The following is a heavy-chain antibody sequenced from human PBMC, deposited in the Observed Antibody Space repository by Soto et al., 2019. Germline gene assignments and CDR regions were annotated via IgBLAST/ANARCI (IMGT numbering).Heavy chain of an antibody. V-gene: IGHV3-30-3*01. CDR3: ARDSLPGRGYWYFDL. D-gene: IGHD3-10*01. CDR1: GFTFSSYA. J-gene: IGHJ2*01. CDR2: ISYDGSNK. Sequence: QVQLVESGGGVVQPGRSLRLSCAASGFTFSSYAMHWVRQAPGKGLEWVAVISYDGSNKYYADSVKGRFTISRDNSKNTLYLQMNSLRAEDTAVYYCARDSLPGRGYWYFDLWGRGTLVTVSS.